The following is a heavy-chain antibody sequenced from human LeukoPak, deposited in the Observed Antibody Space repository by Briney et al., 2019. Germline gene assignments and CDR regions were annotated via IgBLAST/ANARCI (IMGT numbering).Heavy chain of an antibody. V-gene: IGHV4-39*07. CDR1: GGSISSSSYY. D-gene: IGHD6-13*01. J-gene: IGHJ4*02. Sequence: SETLSLTCTVSGGSISSSSYYWSWIRQPPGKGLEWIGEINHSGSTNYNPSLKSRVTISVDASKNQFSLNLSSVTAADTAVYYCARGSVGAAPYTYWGQGTLVTVSS. CDR2: INHSGST. CDR3: ARGSVGAAPYTY.